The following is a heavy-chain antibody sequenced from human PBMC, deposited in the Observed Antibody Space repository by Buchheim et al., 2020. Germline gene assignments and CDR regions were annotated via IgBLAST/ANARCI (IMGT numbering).Heavy chain of an antibody. CDR2: IWYDGSNK. D-gene: IGHD4-11*01. CDR1: GFTFSSYG. Sequence: QVQLVESGGGVVQPGRSLRLSCAASGFTFSSYGMHWVRQAPGKGLEWVAVIWYDGSNKYYADSVKGRFTISRDNSKNTLYLQMNSLRAEDTAVYYCAREERVGYSNYVRKYYYYGMDVWGQGTT. V-gene: IGHV3-33*01. J-gene: IGHJ6*02. CDR3: AREERVGYSNYVRKYYYYGMDV.